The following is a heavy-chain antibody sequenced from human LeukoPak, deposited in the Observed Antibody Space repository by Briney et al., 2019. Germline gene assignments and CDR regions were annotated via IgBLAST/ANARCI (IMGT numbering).Heavy chain of an antibody. Sequence: PSETLSLTCTVSGGSFSSYYWSWIRQPPGQGLEWIGYIYYSGSTNYNPSLKSRVTISVDTSKNQFSLKLSSVTAADTAVYYCARGQRWLQLNWFDPWGQGTLVTVSS. D-gene: IGHD5-24*01. V-gene: IGHV4-59*01. CDR2: IYYSGST. CDR3: ARGQRWLQLNWFDP. CDR1: GGSFSSYY. J-gene: IGHJ5*02.